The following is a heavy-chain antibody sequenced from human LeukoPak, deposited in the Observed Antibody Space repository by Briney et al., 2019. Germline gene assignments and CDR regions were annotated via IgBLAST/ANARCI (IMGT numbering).Heavy chain of an antibody. V-gene: IGHV4-4*07. J-gene: IGHJ1*01. D-gene: IGHD2-2*01. Sequence: PSETLSLTCTVSGGSLSSYYWSWIRQPAGKGLEWIGRIYTSGSTNYNPSLKSRVTMSVDTSKNQFSLKLSSVTAADTAVYYCARTLPAAISYFQHWGQGTLVTVSS. CDR2: IYTSGST. CDR3: ARTLPAAISYFQH. CDR1: GGSLSSYY.